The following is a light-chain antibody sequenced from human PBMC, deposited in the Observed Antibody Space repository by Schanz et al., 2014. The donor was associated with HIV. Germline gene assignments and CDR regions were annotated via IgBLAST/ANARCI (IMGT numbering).Light chain of an antibody. Sequence: QSALTQPASVSGSPGQSITISCTGTSSDVGGYNYVSWYQQHPGKAPKLMIYEVSKRPSGVSNRFSGSKSGNTASLTVSGLQPEDEADYYCSSFAGSNVLGIFGGGTKLTVL. CDR1: SSDVGGYNY. V-gene: IGLV2-14*01. CDR3: SSFAGSNVLGI. J-gene: IGLJ2*01. CDR2: EVS.